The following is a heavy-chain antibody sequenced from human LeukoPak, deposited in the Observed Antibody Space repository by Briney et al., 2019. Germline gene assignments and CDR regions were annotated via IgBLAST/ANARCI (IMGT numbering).Heavy chain of an antibody. J-gene: IGHJ4*02. CDR1: GGTFSSYA. CDR2: IIPIFGTA. D-gene: IGHD1-26*01. Sequence: SVKVSCKASGGTFSSYAISWVRQAPGQGLEWMGGIIPIFGTANYAQKFQGRVTITADESTSTAYMELSSLRSEDTAVYYCARDRGSGSYDYQYYFDYWGQGTLVTVSS. CDR3: ARDRGSGSYDYQYYFDY. V-gene: IGHV1-69*13.